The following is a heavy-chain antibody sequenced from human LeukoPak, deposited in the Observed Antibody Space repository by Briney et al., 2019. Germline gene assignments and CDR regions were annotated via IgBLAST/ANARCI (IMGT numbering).Heavy chain of an antibody. Sequence: SVKVSCKASGGTFSSYAISWVRQAPGQGLEWMGRIIPILGIANYAQKFQGRVTITADKSTSTAYMELSGLRSEDTAVYYCARVGSSGLVGWDYWGQGTLVTVSS. CDR2: IIPILGIA. CDR1: GGTFSSYA. D-gene: IGHD3/OR15-3a*01. V-gene: IGHV1-69*04. J-gene: IGHJ4*02. CDR3: ARVGSSGLVGWDY.